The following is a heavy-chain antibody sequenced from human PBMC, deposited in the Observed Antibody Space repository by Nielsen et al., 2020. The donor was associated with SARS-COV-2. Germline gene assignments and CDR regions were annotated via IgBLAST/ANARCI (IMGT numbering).Heavy chain of an antibody. CDR3: AKEISGLLCFGFYGMDV. CDR1: GFTFSSYA. CDR2: IYSGGSST. V-gene: IGHV3-23*03. J-gene: IGHJ6*02. D-gene: IGHD3-10*01. Sequence: GGSLRLSCAASGFTFSSYAMSWVRQAPGKGLEWVSVIYSGGSSTYYADSVKGRFTISRDNSKNTLYLQMNSLRAEDTAVYYCAKEISGLLCFGFYGMDVWGQGTTVTVSS.